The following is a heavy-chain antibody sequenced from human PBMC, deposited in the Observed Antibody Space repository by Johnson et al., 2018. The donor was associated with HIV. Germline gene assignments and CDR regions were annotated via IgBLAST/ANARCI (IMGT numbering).Heavy chain of an antibody. D-gene: IGHD2-8*02. J-gene: IGHJ3*02. V-gene: IGHV3-30*18. CDR1: GFTFSSYG. CDR3: AKDLDRELLALWAFHT. CDR2: ISYDGSNK. Sequence: QVQLVESGGGVVQPGRSLRLSCAASGFTFSSYGMHWVRQAPGKGLECVAVISYDGSNKYYADSVKGRFTISRDNSRNTLNLQMDSLREDDTAVYYCAKDLDRELLALWAFHTWGQGTVVTVSS.